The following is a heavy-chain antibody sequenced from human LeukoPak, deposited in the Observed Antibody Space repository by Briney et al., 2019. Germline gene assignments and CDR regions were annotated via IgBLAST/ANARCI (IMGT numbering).Heavy chain of an antibody. D-gene: IGHD2-8*02. Sequence: PGGSLRLSCAASGYTFSSYGMHWFRQAPGKGLEWVAVIWYDGSKKYYADSVKGRFTISRDNSKNTLYLQMDSLGAEDTAVYYCARYNTGSVDYWGQGTLVTVSS. J-gene: IGHJ4*02. V-gene: IGHV3-33*01. CDR2: IWYDGSKK. CDR1: GYTFSSYG. CDR3: ARYNTGSVDY.